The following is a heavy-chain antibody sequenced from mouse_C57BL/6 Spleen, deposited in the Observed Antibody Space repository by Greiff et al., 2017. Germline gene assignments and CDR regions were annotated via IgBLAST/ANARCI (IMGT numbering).Heavy chain of an antibody. Sequence: EVQLQESGPGLVKPSQSLSLTCSVTGYSITSGYYWNWIRQFPGNKLEWMGYISYDGSNNYNPSLKNRISITRDTSKNQFFLKLNSVTTEDTATYYCAMDDGYYDYWGQGTTLTVSS. J-gene: IGHJ2*01. D-gene: IGHD2-3*01. CDR1: GYSITSGYY. CDR2: ISYDGSN. V-gene: IGHV3-6*01. CDR3: AMDDGYYDY.